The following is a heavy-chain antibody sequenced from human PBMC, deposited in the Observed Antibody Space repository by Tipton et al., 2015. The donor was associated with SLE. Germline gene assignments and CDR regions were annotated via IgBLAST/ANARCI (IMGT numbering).Heavy chain of an antibody. D-gene: IGHD4-11*01. CDR2: IFYSGNT. J-gene: IGHJ2*01. CDR3: AREFLNPVTTVHYYFDL. CDR1: GGSLTSGNYY. Sequence: TLSLTCTVSGGSLTSGNYYWGWIRQPPGKGLEWIGNIFYSGNTYYNPSLKSRVTMSVDTSKNHFSLKLISVTAADTAVYYCAREFLNPVTTVHYYFDLWGRGTLVTVSS. V-gene: IGHV4-39*07.